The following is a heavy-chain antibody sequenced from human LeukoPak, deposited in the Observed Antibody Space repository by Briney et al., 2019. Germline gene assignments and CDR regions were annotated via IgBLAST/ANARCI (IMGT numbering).Heavy chain of an antibody. D-gene: IGHD3-22*01. CDR2: IYHGGST. Sequence: SRTLSLTRPVSAGSITRRNTWHWVRKPPWTGLERIGEIYHGGSTNYNPSLKSRVAISVDKSKNQFSLKLYSVTAADTAVYYCARGPLTMIVYYGMDVWGQGTTVTVSS. CDR1: AGSITRRNT. J-gene: IGHJ6*02. CDR3: ARGPLTMIVYYGMDV. V-gene: IGHV4-4*02.